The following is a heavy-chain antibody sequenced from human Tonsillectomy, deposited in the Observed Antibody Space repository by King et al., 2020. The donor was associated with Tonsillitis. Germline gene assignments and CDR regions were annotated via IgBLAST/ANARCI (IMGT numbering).Heavy chain of an antibody. CDR2: IKSKTDGGTI. CDR3: STGTGGAIDY. D-gene: IGHD3-16*01. CDR1: GFTFSNAW. V-gene: IGHV3-15*01. J-gene: IGHJ4*02. Sequence: VQLVESGGGLVKPGGSLRLSCAASGFTFSNAWMSWVRQAPGKGLEWVGHIKSKTDGGTIDYAAPVKGRFTISRDDSKTTLYLQMNSLKTEDTGVYYCSTGTGGAIDYWGQGTLVTVSS.